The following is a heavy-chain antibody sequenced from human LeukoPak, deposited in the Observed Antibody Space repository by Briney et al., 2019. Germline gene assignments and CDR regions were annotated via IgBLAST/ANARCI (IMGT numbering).Heavy chain of an antibody. D-gene: IGHD6-6*01. CDR1: GFTFSSYT. Sequence: PGGSLRLSCAASGFTFSSYTMNWVRQAPGKGLEWVSSISRSSSYIYYADSVKGRLTISRDNAMNSLDLQMNSLRAEDTAVYYCARGREGIAARWWVEEPRWYFFDPWGQGTLVTVSS. J-gene: IGHJ5*02. CDR2: ISRSSSYI. V-gene: IGHV3-21*01. CDR3: ARGREGIAARWWVEEPRWYFFDP.